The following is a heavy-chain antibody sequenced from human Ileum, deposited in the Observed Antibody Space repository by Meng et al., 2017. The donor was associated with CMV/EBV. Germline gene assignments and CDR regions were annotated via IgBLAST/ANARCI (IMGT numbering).Heavy chain of an antibody. D-gene: IGHD2-2*03. CDR2: ISGYNSNT. J-gene: IGHJ4*01. Sequence: QVHLGQCGGEVKKTGDSVRVSCKASGYNFRDYGVTWVRQVPGQGLEWMGWISGYNSNTKYAQKFQGRVTMTTDTSTTTVYMELRNLRYDDTAVYYCARDGYYPSRVFDYWGLGTLVTVSS. V-gene: IGHV1-18*01. CDR1: GYNFRDYG. CDR3: ARDGYYPSRVFDY.